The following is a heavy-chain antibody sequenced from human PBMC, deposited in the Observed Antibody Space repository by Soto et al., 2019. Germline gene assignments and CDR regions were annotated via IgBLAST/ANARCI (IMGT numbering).Heavy chain of an antibody. J-gene: IGHJ6*02. CDR2: FFIGGNT. V-gene: IGHV4-39*07. D-gene: IGHD1-7*01. Sequence: PSETLSLTCTVSGGSISSTTYYWGWMRQPPGKGLEWIASFFIGGNTYYNPSLKSRVTISVDTSKNQFSLKLSSVTAADTAVYYCAREPRGVWIYVDYYYHYGLDVWGQGTTVTLFS. CDR3: AREPRGVWIYVDYYYHYGLDV. CDR1: GGSISSTTYY.